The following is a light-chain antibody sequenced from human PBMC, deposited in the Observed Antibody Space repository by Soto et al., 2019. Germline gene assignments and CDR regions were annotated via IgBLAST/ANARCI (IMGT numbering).Light chain of an antibody. J-gene: IGKJ5*01. CDR3: MQALQTPIT. Sequence: DIVMTQSPLSLPVTPGEPASISCRSSQSLLHSDGNNCLDWYLQKPGQSPPFLIYLGSDRASGVPDRFSGSGSGTDFTLKISRGEAEDVGVYDCMQALQTPITFGQGARLEIK. CDR2: LGS. V-gene: IGKV2-28*01. CDR1: QSLLHSDGNNC.